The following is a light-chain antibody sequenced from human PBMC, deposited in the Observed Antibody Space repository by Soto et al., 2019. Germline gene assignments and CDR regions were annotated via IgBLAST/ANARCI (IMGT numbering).Light chain of an antibody. V-gene: IGKV1-5*01. CDR3: QKYKSAPRT. Sequence: DIQMTQSPSTLSASVGDRVTITCRASLTIDNWLAWYQQKPGKIPKFLMYDASTLETGVPSRFSGSGSGTEFTLTISSLQPDDVAIYYCQKYKSAPRTFGRGTKVEIK. CDR1: LTIDNW. CDR2: DAS. J-gene: IGKJ4*01.